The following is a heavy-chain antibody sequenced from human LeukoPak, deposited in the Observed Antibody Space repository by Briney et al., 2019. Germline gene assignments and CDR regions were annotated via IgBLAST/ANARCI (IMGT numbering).Heavy chain of an antibody. CDR1: GYTFTSYG. J-gene: IGHJ5*02. V-gene: IGHV1-18*01. CDR3: AITIAAAAGGWFDP. CDR2: IRAYNGKT. D-gene: IGHD6-13*01. Sequence: GASVKVSCKASGYTFTSYGISWVRQAPGRGLEWMGWIRAYNGKTHYAQTLQGGVTMTTDTSTSTAYMERSSLRSDDTAVYCRAITIAAAAGGWFDPWGQRTLVTVSS.